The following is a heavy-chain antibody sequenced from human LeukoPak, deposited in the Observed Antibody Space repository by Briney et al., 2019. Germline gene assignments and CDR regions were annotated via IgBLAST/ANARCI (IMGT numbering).Heavy chain of an antibody. CDR3: ARDRAINIAAAGAFDI. V-gene: IGHV3-21*01. Sequence: GGSLRLSCAASGFTFSSYSMNWVRQAPGKGLEWVSSISSSSSYIYYADSVKGRFTISRDNAKNSLYLQMNSLRAEDTAVYYCARDRAINIAAAGAFDIWGQGTMVTVSS. CDR1: GFTFSSYS. J-gene: IGHJ3*02. CDR2: ISSSSSYI. D-gene: IGHD6-13*01.